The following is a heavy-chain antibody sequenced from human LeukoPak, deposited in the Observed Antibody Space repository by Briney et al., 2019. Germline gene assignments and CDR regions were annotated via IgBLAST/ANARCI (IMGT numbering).Heavy chain of an antibody. V-gene: IGHV1-8*01. CDR2: MNPNSGNT. D-gene: IGHD1-26*01. Sequence: ASVKVSCKASGYTFTSYDINWVRQATGQGLEWMGWMNPNSGNTGYAQKFQGRVTMTRNTSISTAYMELSSLRSEDTAVYHCARGVGAPTVFDPWGQGTLVTVSS. J-gene: IGHJ5*02. CDR3: ARGVGAPTVFDP. CDR1: GYTFTSYD.